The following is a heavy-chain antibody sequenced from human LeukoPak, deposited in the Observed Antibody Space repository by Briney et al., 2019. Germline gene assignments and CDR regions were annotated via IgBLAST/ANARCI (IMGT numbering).Heavy chain of an antibody. CDR1: GFTFSSYA. CDR3: HSSGYGGAVFDY. Sequence: GGSLRLSCAASGFTFSSYAMHWVRQAPGKGLEWVAVISYDGSNKYYADSVKGRFTISRDNSKNTLYLQMNSLRAEDTAVYYCHSSGYGGAVFDYWAQGTLVTVSS. V-gene: IGHV3-30-3*01. J-gene: IGHJ4*02. CDR2: ISYDGSNK. D-gene: IGHD3-22*01.